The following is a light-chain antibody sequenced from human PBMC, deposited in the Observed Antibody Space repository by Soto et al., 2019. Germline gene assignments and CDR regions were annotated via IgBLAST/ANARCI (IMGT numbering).Light chain of an antibody. CDR2: EVS. CDR3: CSYTSSATRL. CDR1: SSDVGGYNY. Sequence: QPVLTQPASVSGSPGQSITISCTGTSSDVGGYNYVSWYQQHPGKAPKVVIYEVSNRPSGISHRFSGSKSGNTASLTISGLQAEDEADYYCCSYTSSATRLFGGGTKLTVL. J-gene: IGLJ2*01. V-gene: IGLV2-14*01.